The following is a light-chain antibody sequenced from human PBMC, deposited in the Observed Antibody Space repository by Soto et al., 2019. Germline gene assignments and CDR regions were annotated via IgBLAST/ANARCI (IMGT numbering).Light chain of an antibody. CDR3: AAWDDSLDAVL. CDR2: RNT. V-gene: IGLV1-44*01. CDR1: SSNIGRNT. Sequence: QSVLTQTPSASGTPGQRVTFSCSGSSSNIGRNTVNWYQLLPGTAPKLLIFRNTQRPSRVPDRFSGSKSGTSASLAISGLQSEDEADYYCAAWDDSLDAVLFGGGTKLTVL. J-gene: IGLJ2*01.